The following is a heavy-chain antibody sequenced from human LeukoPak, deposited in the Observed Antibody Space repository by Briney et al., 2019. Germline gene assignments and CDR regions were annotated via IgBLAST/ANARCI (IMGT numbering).Heavy chain of an antibody. CDR1: GYTFSGYY. CDR2: IDPKSCGT. V-gene: IGHV1-2*06. D-gene: IGHD2-8*01. J-gene: IGHJ5*01. CDR3: ARDSRVSADS. Sequence: ASVKVSCKTSGYTFSGYYIHGVRQAPGQALEGLGRIDPKSCGTGFAHNFQGRVTMTTDTSISTVYMDLSSLRSDDTAVYYCARDSRVSADSSGPGTLVTASS.